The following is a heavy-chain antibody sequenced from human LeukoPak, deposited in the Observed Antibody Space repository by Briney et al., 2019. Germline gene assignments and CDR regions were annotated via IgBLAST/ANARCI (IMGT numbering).Heavy chain of an antibody. CDR2: ISYDGSNK. J-gene: IGHJ6*02. Sequence: PGGSLRLSCAASGFTFSSYTMHWVRQAPGKGLEWVAVISYDGSNKYYADSVKGRFTISRDNSKNTLYLQMNSLRAEDTAVYYCAKNTWKSSGSGRGRMDVWGQGTTVTVSS. D-gene: IGHD3-10*01. CDR3: AKNTWKSSGSGRGRMDV. V-gene: IGHV3-30-3*02. CDR1: GFTFSSYT.